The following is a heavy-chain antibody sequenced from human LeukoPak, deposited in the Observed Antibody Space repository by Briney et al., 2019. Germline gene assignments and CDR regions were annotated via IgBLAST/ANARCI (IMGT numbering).Heavy chain of an antibody. D-gene: IGHD2-2*01. Sequence: ASETLSLTCAVYGGSFSGYYWSWIRQPPGKGLEWIGEINHSGSTNYNPSLQSRVTISVDTSKNQFSLKLSSVTAADTAVYYCARASGYCSSTSCYGVFHRNWFDPWGQGTLVTVSS. CDR3: ARASGYCSSTSCYGVFHRNWFDP. CDR2: INHSGST. J-gene: IGHJ5*02. CDR1: GGSFSGYY. V-gene: IGHV4-34*01.